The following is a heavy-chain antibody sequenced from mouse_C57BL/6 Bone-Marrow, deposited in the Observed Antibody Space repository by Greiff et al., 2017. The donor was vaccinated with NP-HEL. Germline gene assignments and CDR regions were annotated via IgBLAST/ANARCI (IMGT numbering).Heavy chain of an antibody. CDR2: ISSGGSYT. J-gene: IGHJ3*01. D-gene: IGHD1-1*01. Sequence: VQLKESGGDLVKPGGSLKLSCAASGFTFSSYGMSWVRRPPDKRLEWVATISSGGSYTYYPDSVKGRFTISRDNAKNTLYLQMSSLKSEDTAMYYCARRVRSFAYWGQGTLVTVSA. CDR3: ARRVRSFAY. V-gene: IGHV5-6*01. CDR1: GFTFSSYG.